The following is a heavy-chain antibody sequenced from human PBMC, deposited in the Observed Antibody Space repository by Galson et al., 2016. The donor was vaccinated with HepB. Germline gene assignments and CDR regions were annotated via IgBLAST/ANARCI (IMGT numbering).Heavy chain of an antibody. J-gene: IGHJ4*02. V-gene: IGHV3-7*01. D-gene: IGHD6-6*01. CDR3: ARGREYSSLFYFDY. CDR1: GFTFSNYW. CDR2: IMLDGSEV. Sequence: SLRLSCAASGFTFSNYWMSRVRQAPGKGLEWVANIMLDGSEVYYVDSVKGRFTISRDNARNFLYLQMNSLGAEDTAVYYCARGREYSSLFYFDYWGQGTLVTFSS.